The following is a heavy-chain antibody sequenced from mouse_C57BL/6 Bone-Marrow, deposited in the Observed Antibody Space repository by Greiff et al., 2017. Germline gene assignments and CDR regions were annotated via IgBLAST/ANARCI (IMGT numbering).Heavy chain of an antibody. J-gene: IGHJ1*03. CDR2: IRNKANGYTT. CDR1: GFTFTDYY. V-gene: IGHV7-3*01. D-gene: IGHD1-1*01. CDR3: ARYHYYYDSSWYFDV. Sequence: EVKLVESGGGLVQPGGSLSLSCAASGFTFTDYYMSWVRQPPGKALEWLGFIRNKANGYTTEYSASVKGRFTISRDNSQSILYLQMNALRAEDSATYYCARYHYYYDSSWYFDVWGTGTTVTVSS.